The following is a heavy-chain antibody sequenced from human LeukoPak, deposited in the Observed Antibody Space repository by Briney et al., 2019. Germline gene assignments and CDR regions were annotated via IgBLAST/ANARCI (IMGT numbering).Heavy chain of an antibody. D-gene: IGHD3-22*01. Sequence: GGSLRLSCAASGFTFSDYYTSWIRQAPGKGLEWVSYISSSGSTIYYADSVKGRFTISRDNAKNSLYLQMNSLRAEDTAVYYCARDAYYYDSSGLGTDAFDIWGQGTMVTVSS. J-gene: IGHJ3*02. V-gene: IGHV3-11*01. CDR1: GFTFSDYY. CDR2: ISSSGSTI. CDR3: ARDAYYYDSSGLGTDAFDI.